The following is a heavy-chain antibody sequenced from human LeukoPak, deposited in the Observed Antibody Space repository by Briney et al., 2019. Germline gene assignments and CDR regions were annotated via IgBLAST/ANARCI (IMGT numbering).Heavy chain of an antibody. CDR2: IYYSGST. CDR3: ARRRANWYLDL. CDR1: GGSISSSSYY. Sequence: KPSEALSLTCTVSGGSISSSSYYWGWIRQPPGKGLEWLGGIYYSGSTYYNPSLRSRVTISVDTSKNQFSLKLSSVTAADTAVYYCARRRANWYLDLWGRGTLVTVSS. J-gene: IGHJ2*01. V-gene: IGHV4-39*01.